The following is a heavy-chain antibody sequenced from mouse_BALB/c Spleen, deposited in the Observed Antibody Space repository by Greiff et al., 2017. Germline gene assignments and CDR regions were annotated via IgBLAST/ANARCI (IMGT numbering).Heavy chain of an antibody. J-gene: IGHJ3*01. CDR1: GFTFSSYT. CDR3: ARHGGRGAWFAY. D-gene: IGHD3-3*01. CDR2: ISNGGGST. V-gene: IGHV5-12-2*01. Sequence: EVKLEESGGGLVQPGGSLKLSCAASGFTFSSYTMSWVRQTPEKRLEWVAYISNGGGSTYYPDTVKGRFTISRDNAKNTLYLQMSSLKSEDTAMYYCARHGGRGAWFAYWGQGTLVTVSA.